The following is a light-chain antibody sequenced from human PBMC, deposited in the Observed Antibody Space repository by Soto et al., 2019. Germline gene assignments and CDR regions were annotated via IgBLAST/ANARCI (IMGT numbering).Light chain of an antibody. V-gene: IGKV1-5*01. CDR1: NNINTW. J-gene: IGKJ1*01. CDR2: DAS. CDR3: QQYNTFWT. Sequence: DIQMTQSPSTLSASVGDRVTITCRASNNINTWVAWYQQKPGKAPKLLIYDASSLESGVPSRVSGSGSGTEFTLTISSLQPDDFATYYCQQYNTFWTFGPGTKVDIK.